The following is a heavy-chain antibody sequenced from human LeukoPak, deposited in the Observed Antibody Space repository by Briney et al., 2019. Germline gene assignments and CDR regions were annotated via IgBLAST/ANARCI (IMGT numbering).Heavy chain of an antibody. Sequence: PGGSLRLSCAASGFTFSDYYMSWIRQAPGKGLEWVSYISSSGSTIYYADSVKGRFTISRDNAKNSLYLQMNSLRAEDTAVYYCARDGPVPTFWSGYYTRYYYMDVWGKGTTVTVSS. J-gene: IGHJ6*03. CDR3: ARDGPVPTFWSGYYTRYYYMDV. CDR1: GFTFSDYY. V-gene: IGHV3-11*04. D-gene: IGHD3-3*01. CDR2: ISSSGSTI.